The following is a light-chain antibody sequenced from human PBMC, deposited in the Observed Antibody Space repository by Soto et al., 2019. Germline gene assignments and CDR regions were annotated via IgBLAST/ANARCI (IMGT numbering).Light chain of an antibody. CDR3: QLYAVSPLT. CDR1: QSVGRNY. Sequence: EIVLTQSPGTLSLSPGESATLSCRASQSVGRNYLAWFQHKPDQAPMLLIYDASNRATGVPDRFSGSGSGTDFTLSVTRMEPEDCAVYYCQLYAVSPLTFGGGTTVEIK. CDR2: DAS. J-gene: IGKJ4*01. V-gene: IGKV3-20*01.